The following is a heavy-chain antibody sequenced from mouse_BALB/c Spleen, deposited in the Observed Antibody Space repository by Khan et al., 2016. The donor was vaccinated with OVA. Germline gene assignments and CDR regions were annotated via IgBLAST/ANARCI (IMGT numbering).Heavy chain of an antibody. Sequence: VQLQQSGAELVKPGASVKLSCTASGFYIKDTYMHWVKQRPEKGLEWIGKIDPANGSTDYDQKFKGKATITADKSSNTAYMQLSSLTSEDTAVYAWARTDDGTMDYWGQGTSVTVSA. CDR1: GFYIKDTY. J-gene: IGHJ4*01. D-gene: IGHD2-12*01. V-gene: IGHV14-3*02. CDR3: ARTDDGTMDY. CDR2: IDPANGST.